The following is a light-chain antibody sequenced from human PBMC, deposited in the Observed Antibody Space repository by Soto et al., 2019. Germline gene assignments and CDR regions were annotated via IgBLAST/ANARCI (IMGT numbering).Light chain of an antibody. CDR1: QSVSSY. J-gene: IGKJ5*01. CDR3: QQRSNWHPFT. Sequence: EILFTQSPATLSLSPGERATLSCRASQSVSSYLAWYQQKPGQAPRLIIYDASNRANGIPARFSGSGPGTDFTLTISSLEPEDFAVYYCQQRSNWHPFTFGQGTRLEIK. V-gene: IGKV3D-11*02. CDR2: DAS.